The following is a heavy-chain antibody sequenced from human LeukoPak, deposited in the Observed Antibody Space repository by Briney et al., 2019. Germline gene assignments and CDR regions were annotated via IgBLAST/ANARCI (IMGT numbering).Heavy chain of an antibody. CDR2: INWNGGST. CDR3: ARDRRYYGSGSSNYYYYMDV. Sequence: GGSLRLSCAASGFTFDDYGMSWVRQAPGKGLEWVSGINWNGGSTGYADSVKGRFTISRDNAKNSLYLQMNSLRAEDTALYYCARDRRYYGSGSSNYYYYMDVWGKGTTVTVSS. D-gene: IGHD3-10*01. J-gene: IGHJ6*03. CDR1: GFTFDDYG. V-gene: IGHV3-20*04.